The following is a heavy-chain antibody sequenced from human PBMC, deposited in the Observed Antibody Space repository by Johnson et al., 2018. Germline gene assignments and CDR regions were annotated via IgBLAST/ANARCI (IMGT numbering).Heavy chain of an antibody. Sequence: VQLVESGGGLVKPGGSLRLSCAASGFTFSGYSMTWVRQAPGKGLECVSSISTSSSYIYYADSVKGRFTIPRNNSKNTLFLQMNSLRAEDTAVYYCARARFSGGSCYYYYYYMDVWGKGTTVTVSS. CDR3: ARARFSGGSCYYYYYYMDV. V-gene: IGHV3-21*01. D-gene: IGHD2-15*01. J-gene: IGHJ6*03. CDR1: GFTFSGYS. CDR2: ISTSSSYI.